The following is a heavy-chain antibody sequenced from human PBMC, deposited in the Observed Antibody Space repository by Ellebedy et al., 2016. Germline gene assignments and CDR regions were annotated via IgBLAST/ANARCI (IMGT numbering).Heavy chain of an antibody. D-gene: IGHD2-8*01. Sequence: GGSLRLXXAASDFTVRNYFMSWVRQAPGKGLEWVSTIYGDGTTYYIDSVKGRFTISSDAYKNSLSLQMNSLRAEDTAVYYCTRSPSVYYSLYFDSWGQGTLVTVSS. J-gene: IGHJ4*02. CDR1: DFTVRNYF. CDR2: IYGDGTT. V-gene: IGHV3-66*01. CDR3: TRSPSVYYSLYFDS.